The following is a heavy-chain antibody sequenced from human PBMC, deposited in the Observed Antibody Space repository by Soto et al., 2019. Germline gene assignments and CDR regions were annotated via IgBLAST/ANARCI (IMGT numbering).Heavy chain of an antibody. Sequence: ASVKVSCKASGYTCTGYYMHWVRQAPGQGLEWMGWINPNSGGTNYAQKFQGRVTMTRDTSISTAYMELSRLRSDDTAVYYCARDASSQVSIQLWLPAYDYWGQGTLVTVSS. CDR2: INPNSGGT. J-gene: IGHJ4*02. D-gene: IGHD5-18*01. CDR1: GYTCTGYY. V-gene: IGHV1-2*02. CDR3: ARDASSQVSIQLWLPAYDY.